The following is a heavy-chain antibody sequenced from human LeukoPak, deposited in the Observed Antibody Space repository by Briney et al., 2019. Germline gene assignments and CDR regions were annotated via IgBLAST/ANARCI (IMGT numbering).Heavy chain of an antibody. J-gene: IGHJ6*03. CDR1: GFTFSSYA. CDR2: ISYDGSNK. D-gene: IGHD1-26*01. Sequence: GGSLRLSCAASGFTFSSYAMHWVRQAPGKGLEWVAVISYDGSNKYYADSVKGRFTISRDNSKNTLYLQMNSLRAEDTAVYYCARGQSESGRNYYYYMDVWGKGTTVTVSS. V-gene: IGHV3-30*01. CDR3: ARGQSESGRNYYYYMDV.